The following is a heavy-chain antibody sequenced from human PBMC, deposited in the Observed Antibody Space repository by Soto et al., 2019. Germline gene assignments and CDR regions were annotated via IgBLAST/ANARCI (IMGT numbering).Heavy chain of an antibody. CDR2: IYYSGST. Sequence: PSETLSLTCTVSVGTISSYYWSLIRQPPGKGLEWIEYIYYSGSTYYNPSLKSRVTISVDTSKNKFSLKLRSVTAADTAVYYCASGIRRSHTFDYWGQGTLLTVSS. D-gene: IGHD3-10*01. CDR1: VGTISSYY. CDR3: ASGIRRSHTFDY. J-gene: IGHJ4*02. V-gene: IGHV4-59*12.